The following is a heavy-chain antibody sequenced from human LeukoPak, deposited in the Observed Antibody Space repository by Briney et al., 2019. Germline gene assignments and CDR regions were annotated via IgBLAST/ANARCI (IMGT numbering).Heavy chain of an antibody. Sequence: PGGSLRLSCAASGFTFSSYAMSWVRQAPGKGLEWVSAISGSGGSTYYADSVKGRFTISRDNSKNTLYLQMNSLRAEDTAVYYCAKDHAYDSSGNYYDYWGQGTLVTVSS. CDR3: AKDHAYDSSGNYYDY. V-gene: IGHV3-23*01. D-gene: IGHD3-22*01. CDR2: ISGSGGST. CDR1: GFTFSSYA. J-gene: IGHJ4*02.